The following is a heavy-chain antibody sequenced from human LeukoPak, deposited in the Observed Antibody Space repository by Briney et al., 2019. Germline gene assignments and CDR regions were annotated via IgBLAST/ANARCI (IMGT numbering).Heavy chain of an antibody. CDR3: ARNHFNQNVFDV. D-gene: IGHD1-14*01. CDR2: ISYSGE. J-gene: IGHJ3*01. Sequence: GRSLRLSCAASGFTFTDYAFHWVRQAPGKGLEWVTIISYSGESYADSVRGRFAISRDNSKNTVYLQMDSLRADDTAMYYCARNHFNQNVFDVWGQGTMVTVSS. V-gene: IGHV3-30*01. CDR1: GFTFTDYA.